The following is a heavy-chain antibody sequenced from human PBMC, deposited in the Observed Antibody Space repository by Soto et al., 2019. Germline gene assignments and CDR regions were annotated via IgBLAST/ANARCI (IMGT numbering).Heavy chain of an antibody. CDR3: AKRRGAGGHFDY. V-gene: IGHV3-23*01. J-gene: IGHJ4*02. Sequence: EVALLESGGGLVQPEGSLRLSCAASGFTFSTYAMGWVRQAPGKGLEWVSVVSSGGGTHYADSVQGRSTVSRDNSNNTLSLQMNSLRVDDTVVYYCAKRRGAGGHFDYWGQAAVVTVPS. D-gene: IGHD2-15*01. CDR2: VSSGGGT. CDR1: GFTFSTYA.